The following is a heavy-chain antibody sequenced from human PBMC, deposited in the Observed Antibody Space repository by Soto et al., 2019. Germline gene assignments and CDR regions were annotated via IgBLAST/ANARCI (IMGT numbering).Heavy chain of an antibody. D-gene: IGHD4-17*01. CDR2: IYYSGST. V-gene: IGHV4-30-4*01. Sequence: PSETLSLTCTVSGGSISSGDYYWSWIRQPPGKGLEWIGYIYYSGSTYYNPSLKSRVTISVDTSKNQFSLKLSSVTAADTAVYYCASGAHDYGDYGAVYWGQGALVTVSS. CDR3: ASGAHDYGDYGAVY. CDR1: GGSISSGDYY. J-gene: IGHJ4*02.